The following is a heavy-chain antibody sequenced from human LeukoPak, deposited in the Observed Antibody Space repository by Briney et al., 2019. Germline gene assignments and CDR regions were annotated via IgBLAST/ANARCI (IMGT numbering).Heavy chain of an antibody. V-gene: IGHV3-7*01. CDR2: IKEDEREK. J-gene: IGHJ4*02. D-gene: IGHD1-20*01. Sequence: GGSLRLSCAASGFTFSSYWMSWVRQAPGKGLECVANIKEDEREKYYVDSVKGRFTISRDNAKNSLYLQMNSLRAEDTAVYYCVRGLYNSKYWGQGTLVTVSS. CDR1: GFTFSSYW. CDR3: VRGLYNSKY.